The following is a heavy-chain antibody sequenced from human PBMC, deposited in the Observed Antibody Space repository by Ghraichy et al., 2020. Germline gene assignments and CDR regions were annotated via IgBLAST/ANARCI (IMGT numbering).Heavy chain of an antibody. J-gene: IGHJ5*02. V-gene: IGHV1-2*02. Sequence: ASVKVSCKASGYTFTGYYMHWVRQAPGQGLEWMGWINPNSGGTNYAQKFQGRVTMTRDTSISTAYMELSRLRSDDTAVYYCARDAAARGPFDPWGQGTLVTVSS. CDR3: ARDAAARGPFDP. CDR1: GYTFTGYY. CDR2: INPNSGGT. D-gene: IGHD6-6*01.